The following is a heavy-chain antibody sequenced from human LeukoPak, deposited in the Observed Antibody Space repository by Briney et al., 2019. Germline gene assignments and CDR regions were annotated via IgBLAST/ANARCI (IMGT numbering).Heavy chain of an antibody. CDR3: AKSGSWASFDY. Sequence: GESLKISCKGSGYSFNKYWIAWVRQMPGKGLEWMGIIYPGDSDIRYSPSFQGQVTISADKSISTAYLQWSSLKASDTALYFCAKSGSWASFDYWGQGTLVTVSS. J-gene: IGHJ4*02. CDR2: IYPGDSDI. V-gene: IGHV5-51*01. CDR1: GYSFNKYW. D-gene: IGHD6-13*01.